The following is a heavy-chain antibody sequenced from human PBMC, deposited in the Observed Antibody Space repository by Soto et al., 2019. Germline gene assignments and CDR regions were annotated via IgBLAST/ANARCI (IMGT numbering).Heavy chain of an antibody. CDR1: SGSISSSNW. Sequence: PSETLSLTCAVSSGSISSSNWWSWVRQPPGKGLEWIGEIYHSGSTNYNPSLKSRVTISVDKSKNQFSLKLSSVTAADTAVYYCARAVQGYCSSTSCYYFDYWGQGTLVPVSS. V-gene: IGHV4-4*02. J-gene: IGHJ4*02. D-gene: IGHD2-2*01. CDR3: ARAVQGYCSSTSCYYFDY. CDR2: IYHSGST.